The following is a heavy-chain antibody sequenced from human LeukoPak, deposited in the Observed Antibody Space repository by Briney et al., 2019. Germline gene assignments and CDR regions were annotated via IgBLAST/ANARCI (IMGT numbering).Heavy chain of an antibody. CDR3: ARGRITGTTRNRVNWFDP. CDR2: IIPIFGTA. J-gene: IGHJ5*02. Sequence: ASVKVSCKASGGTFSSYAISWVRQAPGQGLEWMGGIIPIFGTANYAQKFQGRVTITTDESTSTAYMELSSLRSEDTAVYYCARGRITGTTRNRVNWFDPWGQGTLVTVFS. CDR1: GGTFSSYA. V-gene: IGHV1-69*05. D-gene: IGHD1-7*01.